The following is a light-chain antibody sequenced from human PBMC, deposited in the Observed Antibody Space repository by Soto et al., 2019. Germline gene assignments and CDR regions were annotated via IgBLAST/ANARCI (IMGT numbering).Light chain of an antibody. CDR1: SSDVGGYNY. CDR3: SSYTSSSSDYV. CDR2: EVS. J-gene: IGLJ1*01. Sequence: QSALTQPASVSGSPGQSITISCTGTSSDVGGYNYVSWYQQHPGKAPKLMIYEVSNRPSGISNRFSGSKSGNTASLTISGLQDGDEADYYCSSYTSSSSDYVFGTGTKVTVL. V-gene: IGLV2-14*01.